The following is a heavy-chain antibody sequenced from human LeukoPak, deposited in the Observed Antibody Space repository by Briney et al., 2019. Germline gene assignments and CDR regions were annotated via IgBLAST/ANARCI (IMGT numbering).Heavy chain of an antibody. CDR1: GFTISDYW. V-gene: IGHV3-74*01. D-gene: IGHD6-13*01. CDR2: ISSDGSST. Sequence: GGSLRLSCVASGFTISDYWMHWVRQGPGKGLVWVSRISSDGSSTRYADSMKGRFTISRDNAKNTLYLQMNSLRAEDTAVYYCARERHWGSSSWYEGLLRAYNWFDPWGQGTLVTVSS. J-gene: IGHJ5*02. CDR3: ARERHWGSSSWYEGLLRAYNWFDP.